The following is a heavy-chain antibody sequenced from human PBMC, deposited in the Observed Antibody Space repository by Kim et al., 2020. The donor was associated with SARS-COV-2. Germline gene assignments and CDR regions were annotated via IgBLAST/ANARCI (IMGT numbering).Heavy chain of an antibody. CDR2: ISSSGSTI. CDR3: AREVTRYREPGIAVARAGFDP. Sequence: GGSLRLSCAASGFTFSDYYMSWIRQAPGKGLEWVSYISSSGSTIYYADSVKGRFTISRDNAKNSLYLQMNSLRAEDTAVYYCAREVTRYREPGIAVARAGFDPWGQGTLVTVSS. V-gene: IGHV3-11*01. J-gene: IGHJ5*02. D-gene: IGHD6-19*01. CDR1: GFTFSDYY.